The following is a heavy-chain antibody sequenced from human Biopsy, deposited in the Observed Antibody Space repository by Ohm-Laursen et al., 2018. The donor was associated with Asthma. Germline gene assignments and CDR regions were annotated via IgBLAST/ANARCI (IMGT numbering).Heavy chain of an antibody. V-gene: IGHV3-48*03. CDR2: ISSSGSTI. CDR1: GSTFSSYG. D-gene: IGHD1-1*01. J-gene: IGHJ3*02. Sequence: GSLRLSCTASGSTFSSYGMHWIRQAPGKGLEWVSYISSSGSTIYYADSVKGRFTISRDNAKNSLYLQMNSLRVADSAVYYCARGQEDRGSDALHTWGQGEEVAVSS. CDR3: ARGQEDRGSDALHT.